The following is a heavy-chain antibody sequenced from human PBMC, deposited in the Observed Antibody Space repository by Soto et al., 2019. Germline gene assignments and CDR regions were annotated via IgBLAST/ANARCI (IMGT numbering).Heavy chain of an antibody. CDR3: ARDRNGWYRMDC. CDR2: ITPMYGTT. V-gene: IGHV1-69*01. D-gene: IGHD6-19*01. Sequence: QVQLVQSGAEVKKPGSSVKVSCKASGGSFSSYAVSWVRQAPGQGLEWMGGITPMYGTTNYAQKFQGRVTITADESTSRAYMELTSLRSEDTAVYYCARDRNGWYRMDCWGQGTLVTVSS. J-gene: IGHJ4*02. CDR1: GGSFSSYA.